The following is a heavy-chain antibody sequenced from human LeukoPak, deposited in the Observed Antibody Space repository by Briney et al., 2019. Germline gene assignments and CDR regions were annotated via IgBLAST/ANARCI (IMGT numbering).Heavy chain of an antibody. J-gene: IGHJ3*01. CDR2: IHYSGAI. CDR3: ARYGSGAYALDV. Sequence: TETLSLTCTVSGGSISTYYWSWIRQPPGKGLEWIAHIHYSGAIKYNPSLKSRVSMSVDTSKNQFSLRLSSVTAADTAVYYCARYGSGAYALDVWGQGTMVTVSS. D-gene: IGHD3-10*01. CDR1: GGSISTYY. V-gene: IGHV4-59*08.